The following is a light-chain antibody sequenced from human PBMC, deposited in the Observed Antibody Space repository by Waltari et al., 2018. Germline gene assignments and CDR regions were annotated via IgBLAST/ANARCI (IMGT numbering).Light chain of an antibody. V-gene: IGLV2-14*03. CDR3: NSYTSGRTWV. Sequence: FLHPPGKAPKLMIHDVNKRPSGVSSRFSGSKSGNTASRTITGLQAEDEAIYYCNSYTSGRTWVFGGGTRLTVL. J-gene: IGLJ3*02. CDR2: DVN.